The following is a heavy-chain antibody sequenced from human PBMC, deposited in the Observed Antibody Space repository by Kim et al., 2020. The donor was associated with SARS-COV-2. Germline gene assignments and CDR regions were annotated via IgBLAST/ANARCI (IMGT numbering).Heavy chain of an antibody. J-gene: IGHJ4*02. CDR3: ATTAPLGYSSAADY. CDR2: FDPEDGET. CDR1: GYTLTELS. Sequence: ASVKVSCKVSGYTLTELSMHWVRQAPGKGLEWMGGFDPEDGETIYAQKFQGRVTMTEDTSTDTAYMELSSLRSEDTAVYYFATTAPLGYSSAADYWGQGTLVTVSS. D-gene: IGHD6-19*01. V-gene: IGHV1-24*01.